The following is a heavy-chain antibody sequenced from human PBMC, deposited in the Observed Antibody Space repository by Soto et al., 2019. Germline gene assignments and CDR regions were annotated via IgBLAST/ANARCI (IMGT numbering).Heavy chain of an antibody. CDR3: ARPRSMSSSGFDI. Sequence: EVQLVESGGGLVQPGGSLRLSCAASGYPFSRHWIHWVRQAPGQGPVGVSRISPDGTVTDYADFVEGRFAISRDNAQNKLYLQMSSLRAEDTAVYYCARPRSMSSSGFDIWGQGTMVIVSS. J-gene: IGHJ3*02. CDR2: ISPDGTVT. V-gene: IGHV3-74*01. CDR1: GYPFSRHW. D-gene: IGHD1-26*01.